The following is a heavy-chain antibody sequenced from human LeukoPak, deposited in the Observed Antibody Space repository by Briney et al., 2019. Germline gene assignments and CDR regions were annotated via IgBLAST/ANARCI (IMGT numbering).Heavy chain of an antibody. V-gene: IGHV1-2*02. CDR1: GYTFTGYY. CDR3: ARGAEYYYDSSFQH. Sequence: ASVKVSCKASGYTFTGYYMHWVRPAPGQGLEWMGWINPNSGGTNYAQKFQGRVTMTRDTSISTAYMELSRLRSDDTAVYYCARGAEYYYDSSFQHWGQGTLVTVSS. CDR2: INPNSGGT. D-gene: IGHD3-22*01. J-gene: IGHJ1*01.